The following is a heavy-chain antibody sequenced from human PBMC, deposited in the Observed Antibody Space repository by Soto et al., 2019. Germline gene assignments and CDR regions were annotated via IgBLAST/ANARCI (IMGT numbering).Heavy chain of an antibody. CDR1: GYTFTSYD. J-gene: IGHJ4*02. D-gene: IGHD3-3*01. V-gene: IGHV1-8*01. Sequence: ASVKVSFKASGYTFTSYDINWVRQATGQGLEWMGWMNPNSGNTGYAQKFQGRVTMTRNTSISTAYMELSSLRSEDTAVYYCARAEQMEWLLEIDYWGQGTLVTVSS. CDR3: ARAEQMEWLLEIDY. CDR2: MNPNSGNT.